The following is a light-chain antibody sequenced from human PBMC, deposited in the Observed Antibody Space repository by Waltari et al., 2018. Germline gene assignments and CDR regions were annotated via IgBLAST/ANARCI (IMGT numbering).Light chain of an antibody. CDR1: QSVSYY. J-gene: IGKJ4*01. CDR2: DTS. Sequence: IMLSQPPATPSLSPGERAALPCRATQSVSYYFAWYQQRPGQPPRLLIYDTSHRATGIPDRFSGSGSETDFTLTISSLEPEEFAVYYCQQRRNWPRTFGEGTKVEIK. V-gene: IGKV3-11*01. CDR3: QQRRNWPRT.